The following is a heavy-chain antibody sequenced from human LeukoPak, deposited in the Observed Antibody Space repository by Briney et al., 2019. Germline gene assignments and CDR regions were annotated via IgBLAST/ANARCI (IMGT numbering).Heavy chain of an antibody. CDR2: ISSSSSYI. J-gene: IGHJ6*03. CDR3: ASSLTSPYYMDV. V-gene: IGHV3-21*01. CDR1: GFTFSSYW. Sequence: PGGSLRLSCAASGFTFSSYWMSWVRQAPGKGLEWVSSISSSSSYIYYADSVKGRFTISRDNAKNSLYLQMNSLRAEDTAVYYCASSLTSPYYMDVWGQGTTVTVSS. D-gene: IGHD2-2*01.